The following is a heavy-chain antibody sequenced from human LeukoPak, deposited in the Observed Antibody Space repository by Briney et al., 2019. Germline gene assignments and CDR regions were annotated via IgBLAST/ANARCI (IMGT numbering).Heavy chain of an antibody. CDR2: IIPIFGTA. V-gene: IGHV1-69*13. Sequence: SVKVSCKASGGTFSIYAISWVRQAPGQGLEWMGGIIPIFGTANYAQKFQGRVTITADESTSTAYMELSSLRSEGTAVYYCARDEDIVVVPAAFNYYYYGMDVWGQGTTVTVSS. D-gene: IGHD2-2*01. CDR1: GGTFSIYA. J-gene: IGHJ6*02. CDR3: ARDEDIVVVPAAFNYYYYGMDV.